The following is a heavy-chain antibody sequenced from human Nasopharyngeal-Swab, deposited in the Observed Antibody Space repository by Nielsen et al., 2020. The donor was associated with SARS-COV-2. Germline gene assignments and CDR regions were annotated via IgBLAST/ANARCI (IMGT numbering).Heavy chain of an antibody. V-gene: IGHV1-69*13. Sequence: SVQVSCKASGGTFSSYANSWVRQAPGQGLEWMGGIIIIFGTANYAQKFQGRVTITADDSTSTAYMELSSLRSEDTAVYYCARPAIAEPYYYFYGMDVWGQGTTVTVS. CDR3: ARPAIAEPYYYFYGMDV. CDR2: IIIIFGTA. J-gene: IGHJ6*02. D-gene: IGHD2-21*01. CDR1: GGTFSSYA.